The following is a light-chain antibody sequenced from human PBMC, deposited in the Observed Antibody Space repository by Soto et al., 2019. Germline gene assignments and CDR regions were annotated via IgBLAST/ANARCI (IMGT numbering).Light chain of an antibody. CDR1: QGISSA. CDR3: QQFNSYPIT. CDR2: DAS. Sequence: AIQLTQSPSSLSASVGDRVTITCRASQGISSALAWYQQKPGKAPKLLIYDASSLESGVPSRFSGSGSGTESTLTISGLQPDDFATYYCQQFNSYPITFGQGTRLEIK. J-gene: IGKJ5*01. V-gene: IGKV1-13*02.